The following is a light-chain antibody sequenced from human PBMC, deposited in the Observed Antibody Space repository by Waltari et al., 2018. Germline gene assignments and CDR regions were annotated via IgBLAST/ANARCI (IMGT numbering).Light chain of an antibody. CDR2: GAS. CDR3: QQSYSTPPYT. Sequence: DIQMPQSPSSLSASVGDRVTISCRASQTISSYLNWYQQKPGKAPDLLIYGASGLQSGVPSRFSGRGSGTDFTLTISSLQPEDFATYYCQQSYSTPPYTFGQGTKLEIK. CDR1: QTISSY. V-gene: IGKV1-39*01. J-gene: IGKJ2*01.